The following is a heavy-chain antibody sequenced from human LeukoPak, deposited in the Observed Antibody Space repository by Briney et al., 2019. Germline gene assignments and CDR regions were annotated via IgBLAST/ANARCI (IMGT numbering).Heavy chain of an antibody. CDR3: ARMQQQLVVDY. CDR1: GFTVSSNY. V-gene: IGHV3-66*01. CDR2: IYSGGST. J-gene: IGHJ4*02. Sequence: GGSLRLSCAASGFTVSSNYMSWVRQAPGKGLEGVSVIYSGGSTYYADSVKGRFTISRDNSKNTLYLQMNSLRAEDTAVYYCARMQQQLVVDYWGQGTLVTVSS. D-gene: IGHD6-13*01.